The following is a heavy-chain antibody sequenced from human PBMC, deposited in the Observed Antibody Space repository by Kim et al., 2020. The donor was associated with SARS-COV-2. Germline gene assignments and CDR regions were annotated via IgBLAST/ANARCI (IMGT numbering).Heavy chain of an antibody. D-gene: IGHD3-3*01. CDR3: ARGGFWSGYYTGYYFDY. CDR2: INHSGST. V-gene: IGHV4-34*01. Sequence: SETLSLTCAVYGGSFSGYYWSWIRQPPGKGLEWIGEINHSGSTNYNPSLKSRVTISVDTSKNQFSLKLSSVTAADTAVYYCARGGFWSGYYTGYYFDYWGQGTLVTVSS. CDR1: GGSFSGYY. J-gene: IGHJ4*02.